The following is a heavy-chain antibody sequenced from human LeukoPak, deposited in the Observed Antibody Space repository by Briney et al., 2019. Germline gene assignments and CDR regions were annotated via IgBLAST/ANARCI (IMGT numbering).Heavy chain of an antibody. CDR1: GGSISTYY. CDR3: ASSRGSRGLGYYYYFDY. Sequence: PSETLSLTCSVPGGSISTYYWSWIRQPAGKGLEWIGRVYNSGSTNYNPSLKSRVTISVDTSKNQFSLKLSSVTAADTAVYYCASSRGSRGLGYYYYFDYWGQGTLVTVSS. D-gene: IGHD3-22*01. V-gene: IGHV4-4*07. CDR2: VYNSGST. J-gene: IGHJ4*02.